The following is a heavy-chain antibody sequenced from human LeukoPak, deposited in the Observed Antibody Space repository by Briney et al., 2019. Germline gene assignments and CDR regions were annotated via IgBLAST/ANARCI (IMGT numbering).Heavy chain of an antibody. CDR3: ARQIRANRDLDY. CDR1: GGSSSSGDYY. D-gene: IGHD5-24*01. J-gene: IGHJ4*02. Sequence: SETMSLTCTLSGGSSSSGDYYWNWIPQPPGKGLEWIGYIYYSGSTYYNPSLKSRVTISVDTSKNQFSLKLSSVTAADTAVYYCARQIRANRDLDYWGQGTLVTVSS. CDR2: IYYSGST. V-gene: IGHV4-30-4*01.